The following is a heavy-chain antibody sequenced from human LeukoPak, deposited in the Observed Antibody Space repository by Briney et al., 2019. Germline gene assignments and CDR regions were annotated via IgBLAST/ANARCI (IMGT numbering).Heavy chain of an antibody. J-gene: IGHJ6*02. D-gene: IGHD2-15*01. Sequence: GGSLRLSCAASGFTFSSYEMNWVRQAPGKGLEWVSYISSSGSTIYYADSVKGRFTISRDNAKNSLYLQMNSLRAEDTAVYYCARDAPVESPYYYGMDVWGQGTTVTVSS. CDR3: ARDAPVESPYYYGMDV. CDR1: GFTFSSYE. V-gene: IGHV3-48*03. CDR2: ISSSGSTI.